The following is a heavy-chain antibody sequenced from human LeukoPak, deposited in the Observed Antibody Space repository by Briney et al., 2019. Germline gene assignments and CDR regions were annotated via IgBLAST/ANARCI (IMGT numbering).Heavy chain of an antibody. CDR2: IYTSGST. J-gene: IGHJ4*02. CDR3: AREVNCSGGSCADY. Sequence: NSSETLSLTCTGSGGSISSYYWSWIRQPAGKGLEWIGRIYTSGSTNYNPSLKSRVTMSVDTSKNQFSLKLSSVTAADTAVYYCAREVNCSGGSCADYWGQGTLVTVSS. D-gene: IGHD2-15*01. V-gene: IGHV4-4*07. CDR1: GGSISSYY.